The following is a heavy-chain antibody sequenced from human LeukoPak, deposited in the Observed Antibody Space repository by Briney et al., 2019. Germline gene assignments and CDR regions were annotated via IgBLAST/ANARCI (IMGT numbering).Heavy chain of an antibody. CDR2: ISGSGGNT. D-gene: IGHD1-7*01. V-gene: IGHV3-23*01. CDR1: RFTFTSYA. Sequence: GGSLRLSCAASRFTFTSYAMSWVRQAPGKGLEWVSGISGSGGNTYYADSVKGRFTISRDNSKSTLFLQVTSLRAEDTAVCYCAKATGTGAFDIWAQGTMVTVSS. J-gene: IGHJ3*02. CDR3: AKATGTGAFDI.